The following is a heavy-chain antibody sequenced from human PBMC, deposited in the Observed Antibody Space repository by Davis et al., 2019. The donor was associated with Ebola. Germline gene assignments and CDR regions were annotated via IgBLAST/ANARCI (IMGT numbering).Heavy chain of an antibody. CDR3: TRLRIAADYHPDPPDY. J-gene: IGHJ4*02. D-gene: IGHD6-13*01. CDR2: IRSKAYGATP. Sequence: GGSLRLSCTASAFTFGDYAMSWFRQAPGKGLEWVGFIRSKAYGATPEYAASVRGRFTISRDDSKSIAYLQMNSLKTEDTAVYYCTRLRIAADYHPDPPDYWGQGALVTVSS. V-gene: IGHV3-49*03. CDR1: AFTFGDYA.